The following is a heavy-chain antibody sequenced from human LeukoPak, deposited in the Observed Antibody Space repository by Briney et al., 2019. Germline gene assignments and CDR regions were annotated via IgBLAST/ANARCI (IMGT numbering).Heavy chain of an antibody. CDR1: GFTLSSYA. V-gene: IGHV3-23*01. D-gene: IGHD3-10*01. CDR3: AKVMKGSERLTMVRGVIIKTAGLYYMDV. CDR2: INASGGST. Sequence: GGSLRLSCAASGFTLSSYAMSWVRQAPGKGLEWVSSINASGGSTNYEVSVKGRFTISRDNSKNTVYLQMNSLRAEDTAVYYCAKVMKGSERLTMVRGVIIKTAGLYYMDVWGKGTTVTVSS. J-gene: IGHJ6*03.